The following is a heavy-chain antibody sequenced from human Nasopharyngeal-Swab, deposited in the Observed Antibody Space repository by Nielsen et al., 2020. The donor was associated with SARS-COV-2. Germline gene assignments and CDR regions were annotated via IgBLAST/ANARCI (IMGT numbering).Heavy chain of an antibody. D-gene: IGHD3-16*01. Sequence: SETLSLTCTVSGGSISSGDYYWSWIRQPPGKGLEWIGYIYYSGSTYYNPSLKSRVTISVDTSKHQFSLKLSSVTAADTAVYYCARGGAGYYYYMDVWGKGTTVTVSS. CDR1: GGSISSGDYY. J-gene: IGHJ6*03. CDR2: IYYSGST. V-gene: IGHV4-30-4*01. CDR3: ARGGAGYYYYMDV.